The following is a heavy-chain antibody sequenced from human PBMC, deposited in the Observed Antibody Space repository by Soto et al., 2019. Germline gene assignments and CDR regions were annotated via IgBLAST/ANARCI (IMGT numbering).Heavy chain of an antibody. CDR1: GGSISSGNYY. CDR2: ISYSGST. V-gene: IGHV4-30-4*01. Sequence: QVQLQESGPGLVKPSQTLSLTCTVSGGSISSGNYYWSWIRQPPGKGLEWIGFISYSGSTYYSASLKSRFTISVDTSKNQFSLNLSFVTAADTAVYYCATMGTQATGLYYFDYSGQGTLVTVSS. J-gene: IGHJ4*02. D-gene: IGHD1-7*01. CDR3: ATMGTQATGLYYFDY.